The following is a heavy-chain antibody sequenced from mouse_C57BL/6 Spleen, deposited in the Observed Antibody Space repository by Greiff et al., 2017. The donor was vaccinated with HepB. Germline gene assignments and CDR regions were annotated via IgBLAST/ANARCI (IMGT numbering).Heavy chain of an antibody. D-gene: IGHD2-4*01. Sequence: DVMLVESGGGLVKPGGSLKLSCAASGFTFSSYAMSWVRQTPEKRLEWVATISDGGSYTYYPDNVKGRFTISRDNAKNNLYLQMSHLKSEDTAMYYCARDEDYGAMDYWGQGTSVTVSS. CDR1: GFTFSSYA. CDR2: ISDGGSYT. V-gene: IGHV5-4*01. CDR3: ARDEDYGAMDY. J-gene: IGHJ4*01.